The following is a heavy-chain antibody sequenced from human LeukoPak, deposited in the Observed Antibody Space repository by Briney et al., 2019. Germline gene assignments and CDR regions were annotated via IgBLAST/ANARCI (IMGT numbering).Heavy chain of an antibody. CDR2: IIPIFGPA. CDR1: GGTFSRSA. CDR3: ARDKIVGATLFFDY. J-gene: IGHJ4*02. D-gene: IGHD1-26*01. Sequence: SVKVSCKASGGTFSRSAISWVRQAPGQGLEWMGGIIPIFGPADYAQKFQGRVTITADESTSTAYLELSSLRSEDTAVYYCARDKIVGATLFFDYWGQGTLVTVSS. V-gene: IGHV1-69*13.